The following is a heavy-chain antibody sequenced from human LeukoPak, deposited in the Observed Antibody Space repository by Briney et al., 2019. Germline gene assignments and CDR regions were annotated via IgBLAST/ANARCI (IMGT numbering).Heavy chain of an antibody. CDR2: ISGSGGST. J-gene: IGHJ4*02. V-gene: IGHV3-23*01. CDR3: AKSPLDIVLVVYAKYYFDY. D-gene: IGHD2-8*02. CDR1: GFTFASYA. Sequence: GGSLRLSCAASGFTFASYAMSWVRQAPGKGLEWVSIISGSGGSTYYADSVKGRFTISRDNSKNTLYLQMNSLRAEDTAVYYCAKSPLDIVLVVYAKYYFDYWGQGTLVTVSS.